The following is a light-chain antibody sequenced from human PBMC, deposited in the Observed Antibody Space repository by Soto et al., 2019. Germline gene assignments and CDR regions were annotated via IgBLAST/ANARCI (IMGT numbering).Light chain of an antibody. Sequence: EIVMTQSPATLSVSPGERATLSCRASQSVSSNLAWYQQKPGQPPRLLIYDASNRATGIPARFSGSGSGTDFTLTISSLESEDFAVYYCQQRSNWITFGQGTRLENK. CDR2: DAS. CDR3: QQRSNWIT. V-gene: IGKV3-11*01. CDR1: QSVSSN. J-gene: IGKJ5*01.